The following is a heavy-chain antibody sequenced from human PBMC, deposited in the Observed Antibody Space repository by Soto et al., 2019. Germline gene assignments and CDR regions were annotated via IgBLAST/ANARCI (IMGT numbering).Heavy chain of an antibody. CDR1: GGSISNYY. CDR3: ASQGY. J-gene: IGHJ4*02. V-gene: IGHV4-59*08. Sequence: QVQLQESGPGLVKPSETLSLTCTVSGGSISNYYWSWIRQPPGKGLEWIGYIYYSGSTNYNPSLKSRVTISVDTSKNQFSLKLSSVTAADTAVDYCASQGYWGQGILVTVSS. CDR2: IYYSGST.